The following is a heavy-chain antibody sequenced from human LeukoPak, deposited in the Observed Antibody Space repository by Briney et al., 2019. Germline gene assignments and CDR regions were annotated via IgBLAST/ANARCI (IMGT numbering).Heavy chain of an antibody. CDR3: ARSKNLNYYYDYYMDV. CDR1: GGTSSSYA. D-gene: IGHD3-9*01. CDR2: ILTIFGTA. Sequence: SVKVSCKASGGTSSSYAISWVRQAPGQGLEWMGGILTIFGTANYAQKFQGRVTITADKSTSTAYMELSSLRSEDTAVYYCARSKNLNYYYDYYMDVWGKGTTVTVSS. J-gene: IGHJ6*03. V-gene: IGHV1-69*06.